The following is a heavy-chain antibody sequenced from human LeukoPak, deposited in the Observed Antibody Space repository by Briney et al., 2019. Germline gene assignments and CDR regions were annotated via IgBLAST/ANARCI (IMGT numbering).Heavy chain of an antibody. D-gene: IGHD3-10*01. Sequence: GGSLRLSCAASGLTFSNYAMSWVRQAPGKGLEWVSSISGSGGSKHYADSVEGRFTISRDNSKSTMYLQVNSLRAEDTAVYYCAKGSTYFFGSGASDDAFDIWGQGTMVTVSS. CDR1: GLTFSNYA. CDR3: AKGSTYFFGSGASDDAFDI. J-gene: IGHJ3*02. V-gene: IGHV3-23*01. CDR2: ISGSGGSK.